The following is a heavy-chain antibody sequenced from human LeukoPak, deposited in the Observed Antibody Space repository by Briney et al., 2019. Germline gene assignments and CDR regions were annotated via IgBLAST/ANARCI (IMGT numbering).Heavy chain of an antibody. Sequence: SETLSLTCTVSGGSISSGGYYWSWIRQHPGKGLEWIGYIYYSGSTYYNPSLKSRVTISVDMSKNQFSLKLSSVTAADTAVYYCARSQITMVRGVIITFYYWGQGTLVTVSS. V-gene: IGHV4-31*03. CDR2: IYYSGST. CDR3: ARSQITMVRGVIITFYY. CDR1: GGSISSGGYY. D-gene: IGHD3-10*01. J-gene: IGHJ4*02.